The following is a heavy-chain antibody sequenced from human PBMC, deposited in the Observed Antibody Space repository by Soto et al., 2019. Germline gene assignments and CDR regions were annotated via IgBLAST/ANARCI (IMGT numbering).Heavy chain of an antibody. J-gene: IGHJ2*01. CDR2: IYYSGST. V-gene: IGHV4-31*03. CDR3: ARDQKERLSTARYFDL. CDR1: GGSISSGGYY. D-gene: IGHD5-18*01. Sequence: QVQLQESGPGLVKPSQTLSLTCTVPGGSISSGGYYWSWIRQHPGKGLEWIGYIYYSGSTYYNPSLKSRVTISVDTSKNQFSLKLSSVTAADTAVYYCARDQKERLSTARYFDLWGRGTLVTVSS.